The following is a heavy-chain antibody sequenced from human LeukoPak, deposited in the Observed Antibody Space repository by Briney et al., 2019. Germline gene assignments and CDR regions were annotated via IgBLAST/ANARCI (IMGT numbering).Heavy chain of an antibody. CDR3: ARVGGPDPGMSIAARPGGRYYYYYYMDV. CDR2: IYYSGST. D-gene: IGHD6-6*01. J-gene: IGHJ6*03. CDR1: GGSISSGGYY. V-gene: IGHV4-31*03. Sequence: PSETLSLTCTVSGGSISSGGYYWSWIRQHPGKGLEWIGYIYYSGSTYYNPSLKSRVTISVDTSKNQFSLKLSSVTAADTAVYYCARVGGPDPGMSIAARPGGRYYYYYYMDVWGKGTTVTVSS.